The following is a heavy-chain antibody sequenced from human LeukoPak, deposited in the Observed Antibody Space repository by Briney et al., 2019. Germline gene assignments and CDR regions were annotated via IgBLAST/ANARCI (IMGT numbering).Heavy chain of an antibody. V-gene: IGHV4-39*01. J-gene: IGHJ3*02. CDR2: IYYTGNT. CDR1: GGSISSSSFY. CDR3: ARHYKQTIFGVVPNDAFDI. Sequence: SETLSLTCTVSGGSISSSSFYWGWIRQPPGKGLQWIGSIYYTGNTYYNPSLKSRVTISVDTSKNQFSLKLNSVTAADTAVYYCARHYKQTIFGVVPNDAFDIWGQGTVVTVSS. D-gene: IGHD3-3*01.